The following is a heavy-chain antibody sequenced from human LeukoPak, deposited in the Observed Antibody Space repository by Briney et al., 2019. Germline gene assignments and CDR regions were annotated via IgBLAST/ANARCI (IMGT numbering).Heavy chain of an antibody. V-gene: IGHV3-23*01. CDR1: GFTFSSYA. J-gene: IGHJ6*02. CDR3: ARDILLVVPAAITGALPNAMDV. D-gene: IGHD2-2*01. Sequence: GGSLRLSCAASGFTFSSYAMSWVRQAPGKGLEWVSAISGSGGSTYYADSVKGRFTISRDNSKNTLYLQMNSLRAEDTAVYYCARDILLVVPAAITGALPNAMDVWGQGTTVTVSS. CDR2: ISGSGGST.